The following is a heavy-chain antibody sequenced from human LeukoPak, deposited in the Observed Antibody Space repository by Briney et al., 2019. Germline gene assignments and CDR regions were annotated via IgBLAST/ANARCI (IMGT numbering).Heavy chain of an antibody. J-gene: IGHJ4*02. Sequence: TTGGSLRLSCAASGFTFSSYSMNWVRQAPGKGLEWVSSISTSSTYIYYADSVKGRFTISRDNAKNSLYLQMNSLRAEDTAVYYCARDPPFIIGTTFFDYWGQGTLVTVSS. V-gene: IGHV3-21*01. CDR1: GFTFSSYS. CDR2: ISTSSTYI. D-gene: IGHD1-20*01. CDR3: ARDPPFIIGTTFFDY.